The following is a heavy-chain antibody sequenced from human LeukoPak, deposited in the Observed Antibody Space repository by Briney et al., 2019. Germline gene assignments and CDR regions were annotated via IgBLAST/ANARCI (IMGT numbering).Heavy chain of an antibody. J-gene: IGHJ6*02. D-gene: IGHD5-12*01. CDR1: GGSISSSSW. V-gene: IGHV4-4*02. Sequence: SGTLSLTCAVSGGSISSSSWLSWVRQPPGKGLEWIGEIYHSGGTNYNPSPKSRVTISIDKSKNQFSLKLSSLTAADTAVYYCERLWGYNGYAPYGMDVWGQGTTVTVSS. CDR2: IYHSGGT. CDR3: ERLWGYNGYAPYGMDV.